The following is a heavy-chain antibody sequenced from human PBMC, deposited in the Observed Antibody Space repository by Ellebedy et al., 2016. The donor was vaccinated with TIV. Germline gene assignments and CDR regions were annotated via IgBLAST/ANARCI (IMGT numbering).Heavy chain of an antibody. J-gene: IGHJ4*02. CDR1: GFTFSTYT. CDR3: ARTPATVIVFRLDF. CDR2: ISSDSDYI. V-gene: IGHV3-21*03. D-gene: IGHD2-21*01. Sequence: PGGSLRLSCAASGFTFSTYTMNWVRQTPGKGLEWVSSISSDSDYIYYADSVKGRFTISRDYTKKSLYLQMNSLRVEDTGVYYCARTPATVIVFRLDFWGQGTLVTVTS.